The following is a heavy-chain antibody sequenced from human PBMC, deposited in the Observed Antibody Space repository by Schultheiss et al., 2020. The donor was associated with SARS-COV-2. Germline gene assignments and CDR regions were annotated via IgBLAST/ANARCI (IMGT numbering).Heavy chain of an antibody. Sequence: GESLKISCAASGFTFSSYWMHWVRQAPGKGLVWVSRINSDGSSTSYADSVKGRFTVSRDNSKNAFYLQMNSLRTEDTAVYYCARPNNYGYYYYYMDVWGKGTTVTVSS. V-gene: IGHV3-74*01. CDR2: INSDGSST. CDR3: ARPNNYGYYYYYMDV. CDR1: GFTFSSYW. J-gene: IGHJ6*03. D-gene: IGHD4-11*01.